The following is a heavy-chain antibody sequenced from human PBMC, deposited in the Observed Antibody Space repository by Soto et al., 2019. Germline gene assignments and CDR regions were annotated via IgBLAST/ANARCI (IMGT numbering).Heavy chain of an antibody. J-gene: IGHJ5*02. Sequence: QITLKESGPPLVKPTQTLTLTCTFSGFSLSTSGVGVGWIRQPPGKALEWLALIYWDGDKRYSPSLKSRLTIIKGNSTNPVVLTMTNMDPVDTATDFCAPRPRGGAGNSVDPWGQGTLVTVSS. CDR1: GFSLSTSGVG. CDR2: IYWDGDK. CDR3: APRPRGGAGNSVDP. V-gene: IGHV2-5*02.